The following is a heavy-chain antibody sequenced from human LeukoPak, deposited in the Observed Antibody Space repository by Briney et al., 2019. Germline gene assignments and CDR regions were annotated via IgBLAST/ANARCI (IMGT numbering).Heavy chain of an antibody. Sequence: GSRGLSCAASGFPFSSYSMNWVGPAPGKGREGVSSIISSSSYIYYEDSVKGRFTISRDNGKNSLYLQMNSLRAEDTAVYYCAREGPFAMGFGELAEMDVWGQGTTVTVSS. V-gene: IGHV3-21*01. CDR1: GFPFSSYS. J-gene: IGHJ6*02. CDR3: AREGPFAMGFGELAEMDV. D-gene: IGHD3-10*01. CDR2: IISSSSYI.